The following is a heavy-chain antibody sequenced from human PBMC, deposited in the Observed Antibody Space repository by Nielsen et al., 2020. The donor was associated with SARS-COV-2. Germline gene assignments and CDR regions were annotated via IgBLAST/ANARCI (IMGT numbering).Heavy chain of an antibody. J-gene: IGHJ6*02. CDR1: GDSIRNSRYY. Sequence: SETLSLTCSVSGDSIRNSRYYWTWVRQLPGRGPEWIGNIHYTGSANYSPSLKSRLSMSLEASRNQLSLSVKSMTAADSAEYYCVRDTLSHGLDVWGQGITVTVSS. V-gene: IGHV4-31*03. D-gene: IGHD2/OR15-2a*01. CDR2: IHYTGSA. CDR3: VRDTLSHGLDV.